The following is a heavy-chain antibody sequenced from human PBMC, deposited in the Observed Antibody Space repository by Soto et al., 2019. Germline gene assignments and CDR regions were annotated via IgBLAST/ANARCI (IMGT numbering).Heavy chain of an antibody. CDR3: VRDYACDSGVHLDF. J-gene: IGHJ4*02. D-gene: IGHD3-22*01. CDR2: IGAGDGKT. V-gene: IGHV1-3*01. Sequence: QVQLVQSGTEVKKPGASVKVSCKASGYSFTHYVIHWVRQAPGQRLEWMGWIGAGDGKTYYSQNFQGRVTITKDTSASKAYMELSSLISEDTAVYYCVRDYACDSGVHLDFWGQGTLVTVSS. CDR1: GYSFTHYV.